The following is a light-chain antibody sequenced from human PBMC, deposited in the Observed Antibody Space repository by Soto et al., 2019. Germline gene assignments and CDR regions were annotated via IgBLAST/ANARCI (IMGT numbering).Light chain of an antibody. Sequence: DIQMTQSPSTLSASVGDRVTITCRASQSISSWLAWYQQKPGKAPKLLIYKASSLESGVPSRFSGSESGTEFTLTISSLQPDDFATYYCQQYNSSTWTFGQGTKV. CDR2: KAS. V-gene: IGKV1-5*03. CDR1: QSISSW. CDR3: QQYNSSTWT. J-gene: IGKJ1*01.